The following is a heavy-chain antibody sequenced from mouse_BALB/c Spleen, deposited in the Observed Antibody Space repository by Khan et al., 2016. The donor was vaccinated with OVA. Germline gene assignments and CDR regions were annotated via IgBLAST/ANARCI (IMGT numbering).Heavy chain of an antibody. Sequence: VELVASGGGLVQPGGSLKLSCAASGFTFSPSAMSCVRQTLPKRMEWVAPIRSSCAYTYFPATLPGRFSLSRGNAKNTLCLPLTSLRSEDTAMYYCARSPSGNFAYWGQGTLVTVSA. V-gene: IGHV5-9-3*01. D-gene: IGHD2-1*01. CDR3: ARSPSGNFAY. CDR1: GFTFSPSA. J-gene: IGHJ3*01. CDR2: IRSSCAYT.